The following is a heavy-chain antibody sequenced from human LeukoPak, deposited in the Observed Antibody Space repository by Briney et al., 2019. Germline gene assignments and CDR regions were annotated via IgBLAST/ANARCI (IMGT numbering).Heavy chain of an antibody. V-gene: IGHV3-33*01. CDR3: ARGGVVGATLGWFDP. CDR2: IWYDGSNK. Sequence: GGSLRLPCAASGFTFSSYGMHWVRQAPGKGLEWVAVIWYDGSNKYYADSVKGRFTISRDNSKNTLYLQMNSLRAEDTAVYYCARGGVVGATLGWFDPWGQGALVTVSS. D-gene: IGHD1-26*01. J-gene: IGHJ5*02. CDR1: GFTFSSYG.